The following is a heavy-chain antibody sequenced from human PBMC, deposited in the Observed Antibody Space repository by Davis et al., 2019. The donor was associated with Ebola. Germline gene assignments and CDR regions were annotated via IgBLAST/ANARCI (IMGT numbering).Heavy chain of an antibody. CDR1: GGSISSYY. D-gene: IGHD3-3*01. CDR3: ARHHHDFWSGYYLSYYYYGMDV. CDR2: IYYSGNT. Sequence: MPSETLSLTCTVSGGSISSYYWSWIRQPPGKGLEWIGYIYYSGNTNYNPSLKSRVTISVDTSKNQFSLKLSSVTAADTAVYYCARHHHDFWSGYYLSYYYYGMDVWGQGTTVTVSS. V-gene: IGHV4-59*08. J-gene: IGHJ6*02.